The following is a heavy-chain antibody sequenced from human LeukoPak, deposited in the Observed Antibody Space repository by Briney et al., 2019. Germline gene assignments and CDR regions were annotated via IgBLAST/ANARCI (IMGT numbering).Heavy chain of an antibody. CDR1: GYTFTSYG. J-gene: IGHJ6*02. CDR3: ARCAAQGGYDDYGMDV. Sequence: GASVKVSCKASGYTFTSYGISWVRQALGQGLGGLGWISAYNGNTNYAQKLQGRVTMTTDTSTSTAYMELRSLRSDDTAVYYCARCAAQGGYDDYGMDVWGQGTTVTVSS. CDR2: ISAYNGNT. V-gene: IGHV1-18*04. D-gene: IGHD2-15*01.